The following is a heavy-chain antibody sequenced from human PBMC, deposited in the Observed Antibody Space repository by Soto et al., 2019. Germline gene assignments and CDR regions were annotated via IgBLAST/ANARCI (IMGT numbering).Heavy chain of an antibody. V-gene: IGHV3-33*01. J-gene: IGHJ4*02. CDR2: IWYDGSYK. D-gene: IGHD4-17*01. CDR1: GFTFSRHG. CDR3: ARDVNDYGDVGLDY. Sequence: QVQLVESGGGVIQPGRSLRLSCAASGFTFSRHGMHWVRQAPGKGLEWVALIWYDGSYKNYADFVKGRFTISRDNSKNTLYLQMNSLRAEGTVLYYCARDVNDYGDVGLDYWGQGALVTVSS.